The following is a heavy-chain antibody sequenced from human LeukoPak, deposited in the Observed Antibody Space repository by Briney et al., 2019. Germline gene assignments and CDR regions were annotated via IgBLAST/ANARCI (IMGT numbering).Heavy chain of an antibody. J-gene: IGHJ5*02. CDR3: ASTKIVKRYCSSSSCYTAWFDP. Sequence: ASETLSLTCTVSGGSISSYYWSWIRQPAGKGLEWIGRIYISGSTNYNPSLKGRVTMSVDTSENQFSLKLSSVTAADTAVYYCASTKIVKRYCSSSSCYTAWFDPWGQGTLVTVSS. CDR2: IYISGST. V-gene: IGHV4-4*07. D-gene: IGHD2-2*02. CDR1: GGSISSYY.